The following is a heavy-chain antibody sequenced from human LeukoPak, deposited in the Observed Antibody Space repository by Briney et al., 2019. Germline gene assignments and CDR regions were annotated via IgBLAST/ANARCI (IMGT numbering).Heavy chain of an antibody. D-gene: IGHD2-15*01. CDR2: TAGADDVI. Sequence: PGGSLRLSCAVSGLTFSDSRMIWVGQAPEKRLEWVAVTAGADDVIQYADSVKGRFTISTDNSMNTGYFQMTRLRAEDTALYLCAYSIARAPGRDVEGQGTRITVS. V-gene: IGHV3-23*01. CDR1: GLTFSDSR. CDR3: AYSIARAPGRDV. J-gene: IGHJ6*02.